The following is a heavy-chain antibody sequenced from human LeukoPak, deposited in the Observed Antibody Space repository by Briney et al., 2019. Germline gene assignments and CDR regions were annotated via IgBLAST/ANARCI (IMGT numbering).Heavy chain of an antibody. J-gene: IGHJ6*03. V-gene: IGHV1-69*13. CDR3: ARETVTAPNYYYYMDV. D-gene: IGHD4-11*01. CDR1: GYTFTSYG. CDR2: IIPIFGTA. Sequence: SVKVSCKASGYTFTSYGISWVRQAPGQGLEWMGGIIPIFGTANYAQKFQGRVTITADESTSTAYMELSSLRSEDTAVYYCARETVTAPNYYYYMDVWGKGTTVTVSS.